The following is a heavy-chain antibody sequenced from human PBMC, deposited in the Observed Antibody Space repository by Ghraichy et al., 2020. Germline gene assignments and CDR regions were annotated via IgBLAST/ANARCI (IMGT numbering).Heavy chain of an antibody. D-gene: IGHD5-18*01. Sequence: SETLSLTCTVSGGSISSSSYYWGWIRQPPGKGLEWIGSIYYSGSTYYNPSLKSRVTISVDTSKNQFSLKLSSVTAADTAVYYCARITARGGYSYGYFRGYYGMDVWGQGTTVTVSS. CDR1: GGSISSSSYY. V-gene: IGHV4-39*01. CDR2: IYYSGST. J-gene: IGHJ6*02. CDR3: ARITARGGYSYGYFRGYYGMDV.